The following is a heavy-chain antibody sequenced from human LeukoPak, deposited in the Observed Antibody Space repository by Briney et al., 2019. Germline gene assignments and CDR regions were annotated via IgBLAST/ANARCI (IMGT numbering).Heavy chain of an antibody. V-gene: IGHV3-30*02. D-gene: IGHD2-8*02. J-gene: IGHJ6*03. Sequence: GRSLRLSCAASGFTFRNYGMHWVRQATGKGLEWVSFIWSDGNNRFYADSVKGRFTISRDNSKNMLYLQMDTLKAEDTALYYCAKDPGASVSGFYMDVWGKGTTVIVSS. CDR2: IWSDGNNR. CDR1: GFTFRNYG. CDR3: AKDPGASVSGFYMDV.